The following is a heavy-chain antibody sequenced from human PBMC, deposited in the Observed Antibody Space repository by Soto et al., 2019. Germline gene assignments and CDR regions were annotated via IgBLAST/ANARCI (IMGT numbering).Heavy chain of an antibody. Sequence: PSETLCLTCTVAGGSISSSSYYWGWIRQPPGKGLEWIGSIYYSGSTYYNPSLKSRVTISVDTSKNQFSLKLSSVTAADTAVYYCASPITVELPHYWGQGTLVTVSS. D-gene: IGHD1-7*01. CDR1: GGSISSSSYY. CDR3: ASPITVELPHY. J-gene: IGHJ4*02. CDR2: IYYSGST. V-gene: IGHV4-39*01.